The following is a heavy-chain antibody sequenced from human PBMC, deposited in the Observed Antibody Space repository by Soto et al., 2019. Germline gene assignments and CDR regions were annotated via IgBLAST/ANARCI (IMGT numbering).Heavy chain of an antibody. D-gene: IGHD1-26*01. V-gene: IGHV1-69*01. CDR2: IIPIFGTA. CDR3: ARQIVGATRDPNWFDP. CDR1: GGTFSRYA. Sequence: QVQLVQSGAEVKKPGSSVKVSCKASGGTFSRYAISWVRQAPGQGLEWMGGIIPIFGTANYAQKFQGRVTITADESTSTAYMELSSLRSEDTAVYYCARQIVGATRDPNWFDPWGQGTLVTVSS. J-gene: IGHJ5*02.